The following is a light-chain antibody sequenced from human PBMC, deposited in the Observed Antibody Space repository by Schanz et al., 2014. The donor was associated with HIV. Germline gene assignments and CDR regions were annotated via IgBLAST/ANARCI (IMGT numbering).Light chain of an antibody. CDR2: RDD. CDR1: SSNIGSNY. CDR3: SSYTSSSTWV. J-gene: IGLJ3*02. V-gene: IGLV1-47*01. Sequence: QSVLTQPPSASGTPGQRLTISCSGSSSNIGSNYVFWYRQLPGAAPKLLIYRDDQRPSGVPDRFSGSKSGTSASLAISGLRSEDEADYYCSSYTSSSTWVFGGGTKLTVL.